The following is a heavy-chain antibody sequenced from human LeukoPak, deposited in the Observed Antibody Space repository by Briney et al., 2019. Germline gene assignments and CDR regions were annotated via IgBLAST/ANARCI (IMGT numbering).Heavy chain of an antibody. CDR1: GFTFTSSA. CDR2: IVVGSGNT. CDR3: ARGRWGSGMDV. J-gene: IGHJ6*02. D-gene: IGHD2-15*01. Sequence: ASVKVSCKASGFTFTSSAVQWVRQARGQRLEWIGWIVVGSGNTNYAQKFQGRVTMTRNTSISTAYMELSSLRSEDTAVYYCARGRWGSGMDVWGQGTTVTVSS. V-gene: IGHV1-58*01.